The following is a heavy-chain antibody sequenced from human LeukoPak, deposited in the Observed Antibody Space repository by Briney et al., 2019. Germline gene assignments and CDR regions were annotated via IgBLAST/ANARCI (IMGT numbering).Heavy chain of an antibody. CDR2: ICPDDSDT. CDR1: GYSFPTYW. CDR3: ATLTRIRGIIAYYFDS. V-gene: IGHV5-51*01. D-gene: IGHD3-10*01. J-gene: IGHJ4*02. Sequence: GESLKISCKGSGYSFPTYWIGWVRQMPGKGLEWMGIICPDDSDTKYSPSFQGQVTISADKSLGTAFLQWSSLKASDTAIYYCATLTRIRGIIAYYFDSWGQGTLVTVSS.